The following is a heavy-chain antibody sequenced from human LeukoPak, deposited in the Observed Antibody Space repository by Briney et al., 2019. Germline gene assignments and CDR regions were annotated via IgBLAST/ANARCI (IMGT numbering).Heavy chain of an antibody. CDR3: ARARKSAMRWDGYNHFDY. Sequence: GASVKVSCKVSGYTFTSYDINWVRQATGQGLEWMGWMNPNSGNTGYAQKFQGRVTMTRNTSISTAYMELSSLRSEDTAVYYCARARKSAMRWDGYNHFDYWGQGTLVAVSS. V-gene: IGHV1-8*01. CDR1: GYTFTSYD. CDR2: MNPNSGNT. J-gene: IGHJ4*02. D-gene: IGHD5-24*01.